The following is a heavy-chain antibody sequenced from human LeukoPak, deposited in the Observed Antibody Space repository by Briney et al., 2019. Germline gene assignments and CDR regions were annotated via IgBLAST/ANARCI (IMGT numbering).Heavy chain of an antibody. CDR1: GYTFTGYY. CDR2: INPNSGGT. J-gene: IGHJ6*03. V-gene: IGHV1-2*02. D-gene: IGHD1-1*01. CDR3: ARDRQLEGSYYYYYMDV. Sequence: GASVKVSCKASGYTFTGYYMHWVRQAPGQGLEWMGWINPNSGGTNYAQKFQGRVTMTRDTSISTAYMELSRLRSDDTAVYYCARDRQLEGSYYYYYMDVWGKGTTVTISS.